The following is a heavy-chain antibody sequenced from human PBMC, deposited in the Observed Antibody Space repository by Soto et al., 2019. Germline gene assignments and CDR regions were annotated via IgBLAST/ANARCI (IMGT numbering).Heavy chain of an antibody. CDR3: ARDTPNYDFWSGPNTSNWFDP. D-gene: IGHD3-3*01. Sequence: QVQLVQSGAEVKKPGASVKVSCKASGYTFTSYGISWVRQAPGQGLEWMGGISAYNGNTNYAQKLQGRVTMTTDTSTSTAYMELRSLRSDDTAVYYCARDTPNYDFWSGPNTSNWFDPWGQGTLVTVSS. CDR2: ISAYNGNT. V-gene: IGHV1-18*01. J-gene: IGHJ5*02. CDR1: GYTFTSYG.